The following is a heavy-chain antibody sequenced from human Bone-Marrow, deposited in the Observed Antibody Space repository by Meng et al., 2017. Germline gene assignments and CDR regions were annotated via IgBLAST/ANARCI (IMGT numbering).Heavy chain of an antibody. CDR3: ASLYGDSSVWYLDL. CDR1: GGSISSANPS. CDR2: IYYSGGT. D-gene: IGHD4-17*01. V-gene: IGHV4-31*02. Sequence: SCPDHVKPSQTLSLPGTVSGGSISSANPSWSWIRQHPGKGLEYIGYIYYSGGTYYNPSLKSRVLISVDTSKNQFSLRLNSVTAADTAVYYCASLYGDSSVWYLDLWGRGTLVTVSS. J-gene: IGHJ2*01.